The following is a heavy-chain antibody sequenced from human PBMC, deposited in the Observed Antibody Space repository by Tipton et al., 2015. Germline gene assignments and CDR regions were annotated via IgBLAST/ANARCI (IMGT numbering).Heavy chain of an antibody. CDR1: GGSFSGYY. CDR3: ARGFYDYVWGSYRDPQDAFDI. CDR2: IIHSGTT. Sequence: AGLVKPSETLSLTCAVYGGSFSGYYWNWIRQPPGKGLEWIGEIIHSGTTNYNPSLKSRVTISIDTSKSQFSLELRSVTAADTAVYYCARGFYDYVWGSYRDPQDAFDIWGQGTMVTVSS. D-gene: IGHD3-16*02. J-gene: IGHJ3*02. V-gene: IGHV4-34*01.